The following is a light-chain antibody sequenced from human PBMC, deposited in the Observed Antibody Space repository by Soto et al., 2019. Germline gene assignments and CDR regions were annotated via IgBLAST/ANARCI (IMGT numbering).Light chain of an antibody. V-gene: IGLV2-14*01. J-gene: IGLJ2*01. CDR1: SSDVGGYNF. CDR3: SSYTSSSTLA. Sequence: QSALTQPASVSGSPGQSITISCTGTSSDVGGYNFVSWYQQHPGKAPKLMIYEVSHRPSGVSNRFSGSKSGNTASLTISGLQAEDEADYYCSSYTSSSTLAFGGGTKLTVL. CDR2: EVS.